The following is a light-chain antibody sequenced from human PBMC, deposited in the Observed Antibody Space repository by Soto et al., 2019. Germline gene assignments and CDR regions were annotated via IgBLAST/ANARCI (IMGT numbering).Light chain of an antibody. CDR1: QSVSSN. CDR3: QQYNDWPPWT. Sequence: EIVMTQSPATLSVSPGERATLSCRASQSVSSNLAWYQQKPGQAPRLLIYGASTRATGIPARFSGSESGTEFTLNISSLQSEDFAVYYCQQYNDWPPWTVGQGTKVEIK. J-gene: IGKJ1*01. V-gene: IGKV3-15*01. CDR2: GAS.